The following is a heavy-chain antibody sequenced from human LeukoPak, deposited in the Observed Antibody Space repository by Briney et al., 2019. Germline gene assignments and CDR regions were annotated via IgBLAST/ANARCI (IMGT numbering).Heavy chain of an antibody. CDR2: ISSSSSYI. V-gene: IGHV3-21*01. CDR1: GFTFSSYS. Sequence: GGSLRLSCAASGFTFSSYSMNWVRRAPGKGLEWVSSISSSSSYIYYADSVKGRFTISRDNAKNSLYLQMNSLRAEDTAVYYCARDLREQWLVLSWFDPWGQGTLVTVSS. J-gene: IGHJ5*02. D-gene: IGHD6-19*01. CDR3: ARDLREQWLVLSWFDP.